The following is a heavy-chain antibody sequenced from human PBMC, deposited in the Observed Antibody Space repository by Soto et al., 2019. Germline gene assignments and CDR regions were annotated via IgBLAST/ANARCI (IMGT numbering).Heavy chain of an antibody. CDR1: GFSFSSNS. V-gene: IGHV3-23*01. Sequence: PGGSLRLSCATSGFSFSSNSMSWVRQCPGKGLEWVSAISDAGERIYYVDSVKGRFTISRDNSKNKLYLQMDSLRAEDTAVYYCAKGILTSPPHPRLEFDYWGQGTLVTVSS. J-gene: IGHJ4*02. CDR3: AKGILTSPPHPRLEFDY. CDR2: ISDAGERI. D-gene: IGHD3-9*01.